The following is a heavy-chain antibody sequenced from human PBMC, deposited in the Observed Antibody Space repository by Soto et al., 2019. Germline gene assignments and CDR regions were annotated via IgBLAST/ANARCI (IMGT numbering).Heavy chain of an antibody. CDR3: ATSTXSYVDIVSSTTRGYFDH. V-gene: IGHV5-51*01. CDR2: IYPGDSDT. D-gene: IGHD5-12*01. Sequence: PGESLKISCEGSGYNFNTYWIGWVRQMPGKGLEWMALIYPGDSDTRYSPSFEGQVTLSVDRSISTAYLQWSSLKASDTAIYYCATSTXSYVDIVSSTTRGYFDHWGQGTLVTVSS. J-gene: IGHJ4*02. CDR1: GYNFNTYW.